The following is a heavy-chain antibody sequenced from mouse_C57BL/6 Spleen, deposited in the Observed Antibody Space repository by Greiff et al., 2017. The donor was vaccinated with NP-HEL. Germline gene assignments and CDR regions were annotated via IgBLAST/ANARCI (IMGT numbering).Heavy chain of an antibody. CDR3: AREGWLLRSLCAY. Sequence: EVQLVESGGGLVKPGGSLKLSCAASGFTFSDYGMHWVRQAPEKGLEWVAYISSGSSTIYYADTVKGRFTISRDNAKNTLFLQMTSLRSEDTAMYYCAREGWLLRSLCAYWGQGTLVTVSA. J-gene: IGHJ3*01. CDR1: GFTFSDYG. CDR2: ISSGSSTI. V-gene: IGHV5-17*01. D-gene: IGHD2-3*01.